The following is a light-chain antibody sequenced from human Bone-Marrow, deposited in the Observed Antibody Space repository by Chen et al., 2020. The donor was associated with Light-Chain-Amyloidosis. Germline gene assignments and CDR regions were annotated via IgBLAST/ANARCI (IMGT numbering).Light chain of an antibody. J-gene: IGKJ1*01. V-gene: IGKV1-27*01. CDR2: DAS. CDR1: QDIGNY. Sequence: DIQMTQSPSSLSASVGDRVTVTCRASQDIGNYLAWYHQKPGTVPKLLVYDASDLESGVPSRFSASGSGADFTLTISSRQPEDVGTYYCQEYDDAPWTVGQGTKVEIK. CDR3: QEYDDAPWT.